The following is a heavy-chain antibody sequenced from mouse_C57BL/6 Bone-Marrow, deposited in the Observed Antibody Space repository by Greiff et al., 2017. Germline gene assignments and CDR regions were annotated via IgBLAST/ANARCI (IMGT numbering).Heavy chain of an antibody. CDR1: GYTFTSYC. CDR2: IYPGSGST. V-gene: IGHV1-55*01. Sequence: QVQLQQSGAELVKPGASVKMSCKASGYTFTSYCITWVKQRPGQGLEWIGDIYPGSGSTNYNEKFKSKATLTVDTSSSTANMQLSSLTSEDSAVYYCARWRHNNVFWGQGTTLTVSS. D-gene: IGHD1-3*01. J-gene: IGHJ2*01. CDR3: ARWRHNNVF.